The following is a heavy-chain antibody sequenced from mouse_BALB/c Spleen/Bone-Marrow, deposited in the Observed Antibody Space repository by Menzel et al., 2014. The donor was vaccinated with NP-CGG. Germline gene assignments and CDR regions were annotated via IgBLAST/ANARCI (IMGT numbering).Heavy chain of an antibody. Sequence: QVQLQQPGPELVKPGASVRISCKASGYTFTSYYLHWLKQRPGQGLEWIGWIYPGNVNTKNNEKFKGKATLTADKSSGTAYMQLRSLTSEDSAVFFCARSFYGRSMDYWGQGTSVTVSS. CDR3: ARSFYGRSMDY. D-gene: IGHD1-1*01. J-gene: IGHJ4*01. V-gene: IGHV1S56*01. CDR2: IYPGNVNT. CDR1: GYTFTSYY.